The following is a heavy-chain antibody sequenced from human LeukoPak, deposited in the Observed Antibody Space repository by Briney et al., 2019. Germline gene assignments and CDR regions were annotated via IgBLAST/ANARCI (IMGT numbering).Heavy chain of an antibody. V-gene: IGHV1-69*13. J-gene: IGHJ3*02. CDR1: GGTFSSYA. CDR3: ARDRRYYDFWSGYYLHDAFDI. D-gene: IGHD3-3*01. CDR2: IIPIVGTA. Sequence: VASVKVSCKASGGTFSSYAISWVRPAPGQGLEWMGGIIPIVGTANYAQKFQGRVTITADDSTSTAYMQLSSLRSEDTAVYYCARDRRYYDFWSGYYLHDAFDIWGQGTMVTVSS.